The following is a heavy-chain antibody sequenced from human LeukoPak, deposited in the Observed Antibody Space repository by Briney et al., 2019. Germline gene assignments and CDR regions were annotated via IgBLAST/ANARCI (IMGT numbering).Heavy chain of an antibody. CDR3: AKDIFRLSMIAAAPGFGP. CDR2: ISWNSGSI. V-gene: IGHV3-9*01. J-gene: IGHJ5*02. Sequence: PGRSLRLSCAASGFTFDDYAMHWVRQAPGKGLEWVSGISWNSGSIGYADSVKGRFTISRDNAKNSLYLQMNSLRAEDTALYYCAKDIFRLSMIAAAPGFGPWGQGALVTVSS. D-gene: IGHD6-13*01. CDR1: GFTFDDYA.